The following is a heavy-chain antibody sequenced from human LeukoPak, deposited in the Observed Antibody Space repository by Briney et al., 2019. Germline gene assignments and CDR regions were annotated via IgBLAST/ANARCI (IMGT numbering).Heavy chain of an antibody. CDR2: ISYDGSNK. Sequence: GGSLRLSCAAPGFTFSSYAMHWVRQAPGKGLEWVAVISYDGSNKYYADSVKGRFTISRDNSKNTLYLQMNSLRAEDTAVYYCARRAYCGGDCPGYFDYWGQGTLVTVSS. CDR3: ARRAYCGGDCPGYFDY. D-gene: IGHD2-21*02. CDR1: GFTFSSYA. J-gene: IGHJ4*02. V-gene: IGHV3-30*01.